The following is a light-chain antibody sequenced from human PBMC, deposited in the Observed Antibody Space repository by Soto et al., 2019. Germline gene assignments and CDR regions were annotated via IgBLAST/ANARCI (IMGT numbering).Light chain of an antibody. CDR1: HTIATY. CDR3: QQFYYYPHT. J-gene: IGKJ2*01. V-gene: IGKV1-39*01. Sequence: EIQMTQSPSSLSASVGETVTLTCRASHTIATYLNWDRQKSGKVPEVLIYGASSLQRGVPARFTGSGYGTDFTLTISSLQPEDFATYFCQQFYYYPHTFGQGTKLEV. CDR2: GAS.